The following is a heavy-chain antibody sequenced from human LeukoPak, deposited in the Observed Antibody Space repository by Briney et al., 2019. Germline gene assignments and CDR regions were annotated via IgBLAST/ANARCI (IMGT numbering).Heavy chain of an antibody. CDR1: GYTFTSYG. CDR2: ISAYNGNT. J-gene: IGHJ6*02. D-gene: IGHD3-22*01. Sequence: ASVKVSCKASGYTFTSYGISWVRQAPGQGLEWMGWISAYNGNTNYAQKLQGRVTMTTDTSTSTAYMELRSLRSDDTAVYYCARDDSVFYYYYGMDVWGQGTTVTVSS. V-gene: IGHV1-18*01. CDR3: ARDDSVFYYYYGMDV.